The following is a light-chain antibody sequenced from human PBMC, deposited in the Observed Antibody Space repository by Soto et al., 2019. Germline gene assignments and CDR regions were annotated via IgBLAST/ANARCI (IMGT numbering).Light chain of an antibody. CDR1: SNDVGGYNY. V-gene: IGLV2-14*01. J-gene: IGLJ3*02. CDR2: EVS. Sequence: QSALTQPASVSGFPGQSITISCIGTSNDVGGYNYVSWYQQHPGKAPKPMIFEVSNRPSGVSNRFSGSKSGNTASLTISGLQAEDEADYYCSSYTTTTWVFGGGTQLTVL. CDR3: SSYTTTTWV.